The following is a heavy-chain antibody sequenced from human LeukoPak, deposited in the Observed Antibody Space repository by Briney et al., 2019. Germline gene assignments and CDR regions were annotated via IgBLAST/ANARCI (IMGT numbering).Heavy chain of an antibody. Sequence: GGSPRPLCSAPGFTFRNYGLHRVRQAPGKGPEWVVVIWSDGNNKFYADSVKGRFTIFRDNSKNTLYLQMSSLRVEDTAVYYCVKEKGPFNAFDVWGQGTMVTVSS. J-gene: IGHJ3*01. CDR2: IWSDGNNK. CDR1: GFTFRNYG. V-gene: IGHV3-33*06. CDR3: VKEKGPFNAFDV.